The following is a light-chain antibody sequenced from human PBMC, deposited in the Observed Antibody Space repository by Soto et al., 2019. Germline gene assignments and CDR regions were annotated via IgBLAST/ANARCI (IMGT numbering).Light chain of an antibody. Sequence: IGMTQSPDSLAVSLGERATIKGKSSQSVLFTSNNKNYLGWFQQKPRQPPKLLLSWASTRESGVPDRLSGSGSGTDFALTISRLQAEDVAVYYCQQYYATPITFGGGTKVEIK. CDR2: WAS. CDR3: QQYYATPIT. CDR1: QSVLFTSNNKNY. J-gene: IGKJ4*01. V-gene: IGKV4-1*01.